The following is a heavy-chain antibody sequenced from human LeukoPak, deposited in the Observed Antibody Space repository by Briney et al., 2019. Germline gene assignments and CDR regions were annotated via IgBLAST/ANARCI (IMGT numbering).Heavy chain of an antibody. CDR2: IYSGGST. D-gene: IGHD3-10*02. Sequence: PGGSLRLSCAASGFTFSSYSMNWVRQAPGKGLEWVSLIYSGGSTYYADSVKGRFTISRDNAKNSLYLQMNSLRAEDTAVYYCAELGITMIGGVWGKGTTVTIS. CDR1: GFTFSSYS. J-gene: IGHJ6*03. CDR3: AELGITMIGGV. V-gene: IGHV3-21*01.